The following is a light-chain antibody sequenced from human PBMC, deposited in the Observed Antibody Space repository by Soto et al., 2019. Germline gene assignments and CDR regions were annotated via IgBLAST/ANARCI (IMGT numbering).Light chain of an antibody. V-gene: IGLV2-14*01. CDR3: SSYTSSSTLYV. CDR1: SSDAGGYNY. J-gene: IGLJ1*01. Sequence: QSVLPQPASVSGPPGQSITISCTGTSSDAGGYNYVSWYQQHPGKAPKLMIYDVSNRPSGVSNRFSGSKSGNTASLTISGLQAEDEADYYCSSYTSSSTLYVFGTGTKVTVL. CDR2: DVS.